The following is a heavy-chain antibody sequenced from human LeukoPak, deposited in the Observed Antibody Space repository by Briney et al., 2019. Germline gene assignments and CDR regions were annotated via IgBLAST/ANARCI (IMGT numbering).Heavy chain of an antibody. J-gene: IGHJ4*02. CDR2: IYTSGGI. Sequence: PSETLSLTCTVSGGSISNYYWSWIRQPAGKGLEWIGRIYTSGGINYNPSLKSRVTTSVDTSKNQFSLKLSSVTAADTAVYYCARQGSGSYYNIDYWGQGTLVTVSS. CDR3: ARQGSGSYYNIDY. CDR1: GGSISNYY. D-gene: IGHD3-10*01. V-gene: IGHV4-4*07.